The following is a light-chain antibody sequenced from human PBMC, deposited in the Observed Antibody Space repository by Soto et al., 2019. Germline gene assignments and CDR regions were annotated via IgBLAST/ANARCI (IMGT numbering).Light chain of an antibody. Sequence: EIVMTQSPATLSVSPGERATLSCRASQSVSSNLAWYQQKPGQAPRLLIYGASTRATGIPARFSCSGSATEFTLTISSLQAEDFAVYYCQQYNNWRRTFGQGTKVDIK. CDR1: QSVSSN. J-gene: IGKJ1*01. CDR3: QQYNNWRRT. V-gene: IGKV3-15*01. CDR2: GAS.